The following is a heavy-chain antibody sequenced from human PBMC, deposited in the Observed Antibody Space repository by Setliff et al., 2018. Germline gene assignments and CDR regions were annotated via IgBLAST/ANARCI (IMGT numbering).Heavy chain of an antibody. V-gene: IGHV4-34*01. J-gene: IGHJ2*01. CDR2: INHSGST. CDR1: GGSFSGYQ. D-gene: IGHD2-21*01. CDR3: ARAQVVFAISAPVWYFEF. Sequence: PSETLSLTCVVYGGSFSGYQWSWIRQSPGKGLEWIGEINHSGSTNYNPSLKSRVSMSVEKSKNQFSLKLTSVTAADTAVYYCARAQVVFAISAPVWYFEFWGRGTQVTVSS.